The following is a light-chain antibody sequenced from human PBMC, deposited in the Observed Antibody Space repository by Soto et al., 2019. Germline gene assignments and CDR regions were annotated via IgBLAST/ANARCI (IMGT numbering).Light chain of an antibody. CDR3: QHSNSYSEA. Sequence: DIQMTQSPSTLSGSVGDRVTITCRASQTISSWFAWYQQKPGKAPKLLIYKASTLKSGVPSRFSGSGSGTEFTLTISSLQPDDFATHYRQHSNSYSEAFGQGTKVELK. V-gene: IGKV1-5*03. J-gene: IGKJ1*01. CDR2: KAS. CDR1: QTISSW.